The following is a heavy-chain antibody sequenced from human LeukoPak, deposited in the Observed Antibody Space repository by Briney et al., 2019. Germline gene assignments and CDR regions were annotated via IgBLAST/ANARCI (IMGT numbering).Heavy chain of an antibody. CDR2: VNEDGSRT. Sequence: GGSLRLSCAGSGFTFSNFWVHCVRQAPGKGLVWVSRVNEDGSRTDYADSVQGRFSISRDNAKNRLYLQMNSLTVEDTAVYYCARSMSGRYDFWGQGTLVTVSS. V-gene: IGHV3-74*01. J-gene: IGHJ4*02. CDR1: GFTFSNFW. CDR3: ARSMSGRYDF. D-gene: IGHD1-26*01.